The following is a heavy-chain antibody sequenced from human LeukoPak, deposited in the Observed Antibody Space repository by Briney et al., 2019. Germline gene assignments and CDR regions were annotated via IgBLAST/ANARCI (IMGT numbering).Heavy chain of an antibody. V-gene: IGHV3-23*01. D-gene: IGHD3-3*01. CDR1: GFTFKNYA. CDR3: AKTYYDFWSGYYNDY. Sequence: QSGGSLRLSCAASGFTFKNYAMSWVRQAPGKGLEWVSAISGSGGSTYYADSVKGRFTISRDNSKNTLYLQMNSLRAEDTAVYYCAKTYYDFWSGYYNDYWGQGTLVTVSS. J-gene: IGHJ4*02. CDR2: ISGSGGST.